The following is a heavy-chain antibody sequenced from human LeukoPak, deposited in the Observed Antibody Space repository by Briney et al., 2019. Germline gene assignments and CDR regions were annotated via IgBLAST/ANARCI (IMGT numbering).Heavy chain of an antibody. CDR1: GYTFTSYG. V-gene: IGHV1-18*01. CDR2: ISAYNGNT. J-gene: IGHJ6*02. D-gene: IGHD3-10*01. CDR3: ATFRLSPYGSGSYSRRNYYYYGMDV. Sequence: EASVKVSCKASGYTFTSYGISWVRQAPGQGLEWMGWISAYNGNTNYAQKLQGRVTMTEDTSTDTAYMELSSLRSEDTAVYYCATFRLSPYGSGSYSRRNYYYYGMDVWGQGTTVTVS.